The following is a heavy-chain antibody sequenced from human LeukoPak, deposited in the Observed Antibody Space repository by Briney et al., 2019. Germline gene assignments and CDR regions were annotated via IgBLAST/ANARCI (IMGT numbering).Heavy chain of an antibody. CDR3: ARVVYYDSSGYFDN. Sequence: ASVKVSCKASGYPFNLYGITWVRQAPGQGLDWLGWTSPHTANTNYVQNLQDRVTLTTDTSTSTVYMQLRSLRSDDTAVYYCARVVYYDSSGYFDNWGQGTLVTVSS. D-gene: IGHD3-22*01. J-gene: IGHJ4*02. CDR2: TSPHTANT. V-gene: IGHV1-18*01. CDR1: GYPFNLYG.